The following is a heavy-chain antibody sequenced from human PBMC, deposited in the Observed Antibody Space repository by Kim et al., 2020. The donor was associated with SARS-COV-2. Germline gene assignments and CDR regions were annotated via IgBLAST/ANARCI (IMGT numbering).Heavy chain of an antibody. D-gene: IGHD6-19*01. CDR1: GVTLSNYG. Sequence: GGSLRFSCAASGVTLSNYGMNWVRQTPGKGLEWVSIIGAGGVTTYYADSVKGRFTISRDNSKNTLYLQMNSLRADDTAVYYCAKAAVPKYFYYGMDVWG. CDR2: IGAGGVTT. J-gene: IGHJ6*02. V-gene: IGHV3-23*01. CDR3: AKAAVPKYFYYGMDV.